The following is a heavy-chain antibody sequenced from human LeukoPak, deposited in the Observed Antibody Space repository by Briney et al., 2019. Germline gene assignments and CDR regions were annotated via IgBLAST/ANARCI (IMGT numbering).Heavy chain of an antibody. J-gene: IGHJ4*02. CDR3: AKGRGGSSNRGPDY. D-gene: IGHD7-27*01. V-gene: IGHV3-33*06. CDR2: IWYDGSNK. Sequence: GGSLRLSCTASGFTFRNYGMNWVRQAPGKGLEWVAGIWYDGSNKYYVDSVKGRFTISRDNSKNTLYLEMNSLTVEDTAVYYCAKGRGGSSNRGPDYWGQGTQVTVSS. CDR1: GFTFRNYG.